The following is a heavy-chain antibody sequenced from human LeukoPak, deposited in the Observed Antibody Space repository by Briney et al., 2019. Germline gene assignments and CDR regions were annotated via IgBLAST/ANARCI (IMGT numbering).Heavy chain of an antibody. J-gene: IGHJ4*02. CDR1: GFTFDDYA. V-gene: IGHV3-9*01. D-gene: IGHD2-15*01. Sequence: PGGSLRLSCAASGFTFDDYAMHWVRQAPGKGLEWVSGISWNSGSIGYADSVKGRFTISRDNAKNSLYLQMNSLRDEDTAVYYCARRGCLGSCYSGFDYWGQGTLVTVSS. CDR2: ISWNSGSI. CDR3: ARRGCLGSCYSGFDY.